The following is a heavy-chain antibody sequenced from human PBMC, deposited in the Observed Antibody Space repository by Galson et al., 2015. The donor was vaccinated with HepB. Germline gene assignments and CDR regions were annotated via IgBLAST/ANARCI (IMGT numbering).Heavy chain of an antibody. CDR2: ISAYNGNT. Sequence: SVKVSCKASGYTFTSYGISWVRQAPGQGLEWMGWISAYNGNTNYAQKLQGRVTMTTDTSTSTAYMELRSLRSDDTAVYYCARGVLGIAVAADDAFDIWGQGTMVTVSS. D-gene: IGHD6-19*01. V-gene: IGHV1-18*01. CDR3: ARGVLGIAVAADDAFDI. J-gene: IGHJ3*02. CDR1: GYTFTSYG.